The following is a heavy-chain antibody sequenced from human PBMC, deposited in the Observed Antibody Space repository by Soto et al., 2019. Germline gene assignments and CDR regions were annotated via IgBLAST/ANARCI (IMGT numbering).Heavy chain of an antibody. Sequence: SETRSLTCTVSGGSISRDYWSWIRQPPGKGLEWIGYICYSGGTNYNPSLKSRVTISVDTSKNQFSLKLSSVTAADTAVYYCALKRITMVRGVIFTWGQGTLVTVS. CDR2: ICYSGGT. D-gene: IGHD3-10*01. CDR1: GGSISRDY. CDR3: ALKRITMVRGVIFT. V-gene: IGHV4-59*12. J-gene: IGHJ5*02.